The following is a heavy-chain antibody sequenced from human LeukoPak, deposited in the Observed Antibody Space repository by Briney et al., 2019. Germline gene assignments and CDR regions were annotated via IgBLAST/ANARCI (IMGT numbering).Heavy chain of an antibody. Sequence: ASVKVSCKASGYSFTAYYMHWVRQAPGQGLEWMGWINPNSGGANYAQKFQGRVTMTRDTSISTANMELNRLRSDDTAVYYCARRPIAAPVDYYYYMDVWGKGTTVTVSS. CDR3: ARRPIAAPVDYYYYMDV. V-gene: IGHV1-2*02. J-gene: IGHJ6*03. D-gene: IGHD6-13*01. CDR1: GYSFTAYY. CDR2: INPNSGGA.